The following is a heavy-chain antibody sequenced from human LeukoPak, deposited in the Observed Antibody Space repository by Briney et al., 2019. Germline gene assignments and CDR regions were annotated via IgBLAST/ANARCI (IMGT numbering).Heavy chain of an antibody. J-gene: IGHJ4*01. CDR1: GYTFSNYD. D-gene: IGHD1-14*01. CDR3: ARVLPGDH. CDR2: MNPNTGNT. V-gene: IGHV1-8*01. Sequence: ASVKVSCKASGYTFSNYDINWVRQATGQGLEWMGWMNPNTGNTGYAQKFQGRVTMTSDTSISTAYMELSSLTSDDTAVYYCARVLPGDHWGHGTLVTVSS.